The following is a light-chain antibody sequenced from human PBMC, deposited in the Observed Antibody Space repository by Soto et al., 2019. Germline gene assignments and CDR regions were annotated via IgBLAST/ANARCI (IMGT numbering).Light chain of an antibody. J-gene: IGLJ1*01. CDR1: SSNIGAGYD. V-gene: IGLV1-40*01. Sequence: QSVLTQPPSVSGAPGQRVTISCTGSSSNIGAGYDVHWYQQLPGTAPKLLIYGNGNRPSGVPDRFSGSKSGTSASLAITGLQAEDEADYYCQSYDSSLSGNYVFGTGTKLTVL. CDR3: QSYDSSLSGNYV. CDR2: GNG.